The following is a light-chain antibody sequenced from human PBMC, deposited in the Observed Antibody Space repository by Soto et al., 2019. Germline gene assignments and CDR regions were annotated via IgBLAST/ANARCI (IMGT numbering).Light chain of an antibody. CDR1: QSLRSS. Sequence: EIVLTQSPATLSLSPGERATLSCRASQSLRSSLAWYQQKPGQAPRLLIYDASTRATGIPARFSGSGSGTDFTLTISSLQPEDFAIYYCQQTYTTPEITFGQGTRLEIK. CDR3: QQTYTTPEIT. CDR2: DAS. V-gene: IGKV3-11*01. J-gene: IGKJ5*01.